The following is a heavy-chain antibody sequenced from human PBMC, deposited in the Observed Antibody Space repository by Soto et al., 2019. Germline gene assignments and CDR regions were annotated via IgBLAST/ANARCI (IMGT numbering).Heavy chain of an antibody. CDR2: INFNEIT. CDR1: GGSITDSIYY. D-gene: IGHD3-3*01. V-gene: IGHV4-39*01. J-gene: IGHJ4*02. CDR3: ARQRVSGDYDS. Sequence: TLSLTCNVSGGSITDSIYYWGWIRQPPGKGLEWIGNINFNEITYSSPSLKSRVTISIDTSKNRFSLKVNSVTAADTAVYHCARQRVSGDYDSWGQGTLVTV.